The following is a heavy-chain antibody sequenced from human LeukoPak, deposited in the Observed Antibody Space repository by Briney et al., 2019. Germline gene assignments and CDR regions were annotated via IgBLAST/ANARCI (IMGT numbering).Heavy chain of an antibody. CDR2: IKQDGSEK. Sequence: PGGSLRLSCAASGFTFSSYWMSWVRQAPGKGLEWVANIKQDGSEKYYVDSVKGRFTISRDNAKNSLYLQMNGLRAEDTAVYYCVFSPYSSSWYRGGVRRDYWGQGTLVTVSS. D-gene: IGHD6-13*01. V-gene: IGHV3-7*01. CDR3: VFSPYSSSWYRGGVRRDY. J-gene: IGHJ4*02. CDR1: GFTFSSYW.